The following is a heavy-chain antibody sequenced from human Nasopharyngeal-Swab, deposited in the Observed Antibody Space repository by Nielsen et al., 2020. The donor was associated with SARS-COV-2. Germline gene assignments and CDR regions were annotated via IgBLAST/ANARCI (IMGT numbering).Heavy chain of an antibody. Sequence: GESLKISCAASGFTFSSYGMHWVRQAPGKGLEWVAVIWYDGSNKYYADSVKGRFTISRDNSKNTLYLQMNSLRAEETAVYYCARAGGGLRYFDWLLYPPGFDYWGQGTLVTVSS. CDR1: GFTFSSYG. D-gene: IGHD3-9*01. V-gene: IGHV3-33*01. J-gene: IGHJ4*02. CDR2: IWYDGSNK. CDR3: ARAGGGLRYFDWLLYPPGFDY.